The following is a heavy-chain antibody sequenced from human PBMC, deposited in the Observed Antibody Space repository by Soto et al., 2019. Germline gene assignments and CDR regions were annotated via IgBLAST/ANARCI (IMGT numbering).Heavy chain of an antibody. J-gene: IGHJ4*02. V-gene: IGHV4-34*01. CDR1: VGSFSNNY. Sequence: SETLALTCAFYVGSFSNNYWTWFRQPPGKGLEWIGEISPSGTTKYIPSLKSRGTISVDTSRKQFFLKVTSVSAADTAVYYCATSLWFGTQPEIWGPGTLVTVSS. D-gene: IGHD3-10*01. CDR2: ISPSGTT. CDR3: ATSLWFGTQPEI.